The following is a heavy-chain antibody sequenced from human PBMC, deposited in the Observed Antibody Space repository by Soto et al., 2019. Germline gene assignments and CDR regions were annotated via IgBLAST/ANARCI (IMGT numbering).Heavy chain of an antibody. D-gene: IGHD4-4*01. Sequence: PGESLKISFQTSGYTFTNYWIGWVRQMPGGGLEWLGLIFPRDFDVRYSPSFEGQVTISADRSTATASLQWRSLEASDSALYFCARLVSLLQPIDSWGQGTPVTVSS. J-gene: IGHJ5*01. V-gene: IGHV5-51*01. CDR2: IFPRDFDV. CDR1: GYTFTNYW. CDR3: ARLVSLLQPIDS.